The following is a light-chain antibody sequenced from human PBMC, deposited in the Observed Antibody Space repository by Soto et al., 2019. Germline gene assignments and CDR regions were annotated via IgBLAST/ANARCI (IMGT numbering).Light chain of an antibody. V-gene: IGKV1-5*03. CDR3: QQYNSYSAA. CDR1: QTISSW. J-gene: IGKJ1*01. Sequence: DIQMTQSPSTLSGSVGDRVTITCRASQTISSWLAWYQQKPGKAPKLLIYKASTLKSGVPSRFTGSGSGTEFTLTISSLQTDDFATYYCQQYNSYSAAFGKGTKVDIK. CDR2: KAS.